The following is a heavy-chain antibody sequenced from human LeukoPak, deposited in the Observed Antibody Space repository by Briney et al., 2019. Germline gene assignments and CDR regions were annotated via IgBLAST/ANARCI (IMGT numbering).Heavy chain of an antibody. J-gene: IGHJ4*02. Sequence: GGSLRLSCAASGFTFSSYWMHWVRQAPGKGVGWVSRINSDGSSTNYADSVKGRFTISRDNAKNTLYLQMTSLRAQYTAVYYCARSPPYGDYFDYWGQGTLVTVSS. V-gene: IGHV3-74*01. CDR2: INSDGSST. D-gene: IGHD4-17*01. CDR1: GFTFSSYW. CDR3: ARSPPYGDYFDY.